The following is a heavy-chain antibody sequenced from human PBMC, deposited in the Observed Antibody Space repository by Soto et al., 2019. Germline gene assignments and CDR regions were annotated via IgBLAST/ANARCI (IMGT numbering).Heavy chain of an antibody. J-gene: IGHJ4*02. CDR1: GFSLSTSGVG. Sequence: SGPTLVNAPQTLTLTCTFSGFSLSTSGVGVGWIRQPPGQSLECLALIYWDDDKRYSQSLKSRLTITRDTSKTQVVLTMTNMDLMERATYSRADIGVYYEVFDYGGEGTLVTFSS. D-gene: IGHD3-22*01. CDR2: IYWDDDK. CDR3: ADIGVYYEVFDY. V-gene: IGHV2-5*02.